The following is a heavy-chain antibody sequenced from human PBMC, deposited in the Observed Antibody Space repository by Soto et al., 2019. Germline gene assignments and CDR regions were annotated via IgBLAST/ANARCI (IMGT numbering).Heavy chain of an antibody. CDR1: GFTFSSYV. CDR2: IWYDGSNK. CDR3: ATLTKYDILTGFYPC. J-gene: IGHJ4*02. D-gene: IGHD3-9*01. V-gene: IGHV3-33*01. Sequence: GGSLRLSCAASGFTFSSYVMHWVRQAPGKGLEWVAIIWYDGSNKYYADSVKGRFTISRDNSNNTLYFQMNSLRAEDTAVYYCATLTKYDILTGFYPCWGQGTLVTVSS.